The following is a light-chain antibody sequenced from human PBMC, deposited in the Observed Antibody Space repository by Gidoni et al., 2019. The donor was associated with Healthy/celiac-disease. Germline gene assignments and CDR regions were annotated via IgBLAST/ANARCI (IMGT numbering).Light chain of an antibody. Sequence: ELVLTQSPATLSLSPGERATLSCRASQSVSSYLAWHQQKPGQAPRLLIYDASNRATGIPDRFSGSGSGTDFTLTISSLEPEDFAVYYCQQRSNWPPITFGQGTRLEIK. CDR1: QSVSSY. V-gene: IGKV3-11*01. J-gene: IGKJ5*01. CDR2: DAS. CDR3: QQRSNWPPIT.